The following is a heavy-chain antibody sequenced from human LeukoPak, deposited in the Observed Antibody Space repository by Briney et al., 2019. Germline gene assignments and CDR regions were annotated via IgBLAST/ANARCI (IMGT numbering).Heavy chain of an antibody. CDR2: ISAYNGNT. D-gene: IGHD3-22*01. J-gene: IGHJ5*02. CDR1: GYPFTSYG. CDR3: ACESTWLLNGPPQSCLEP. Sequence: ASVKVSCKASGYPFTSYGISWVPQAPGQGLEGMGWISAYNGNTNYAQKLQGRVTMTTDTSTSTAYMELRSLRCVDSHVYYCACESTWLLNGPPQSCLEPWGKGTLVTVSS. V-gene: IGHV1-18*01.